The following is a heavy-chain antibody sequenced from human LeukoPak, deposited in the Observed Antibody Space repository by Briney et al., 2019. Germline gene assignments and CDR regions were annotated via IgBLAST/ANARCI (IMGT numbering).Heavy chain of an antibody. J-gene: IGHJ4*02. Sequence: SETLSLTCTVSGGSISSYYWSWIRQPPGKGLEWIGYIYYSGSTNYNPSLKSRVTISVDTSKNQFSLKLSSVTAADTAVYYCAREDAGDYYFDYWGQGTLVTVSS. D-gene: IGHD2-21*02. CDR2: IYYSGST. CDR1: GGSISSYY. V-gene: IGHV4-59*01. CDR3: AREDAGDYYFDY.